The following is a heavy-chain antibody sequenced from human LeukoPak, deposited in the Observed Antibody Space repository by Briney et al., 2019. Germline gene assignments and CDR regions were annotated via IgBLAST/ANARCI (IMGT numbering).Heavy chain of an antibody. V-gene: IGHV3-64D*06. CDR3: VKAGNYDILTGYYNVPPFDY. D-gene: IGHD3-9*01. J-gene: IGHJ4*02. CDR2: ISSNGGST. CDR1: GFTFSSYA. Sequence: PGGSLRLSCSASGFTFSSYAMHWVRQAPGKGLEYVSAISSNGGSTYYADSVKGRFTISRDNSKNTLYLQMSSLRAEGTAVYYCVKAGNYDILTGYYNVPPFDYWGQGTLVTVSS.